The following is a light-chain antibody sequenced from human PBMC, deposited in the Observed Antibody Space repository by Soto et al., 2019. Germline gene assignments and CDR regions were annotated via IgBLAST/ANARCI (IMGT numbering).Light chain of an antibody. V-gene: IGLV2-14*01. CDR2: EVS. Sequence: QSVLTQPASVSGSPGQSITISCTGTSSDVGGYNYVSWYQQHPGKAPKLMIYEVSNRPSGVSNRFSGSKSGNTASLTISGLQAEDEADYDCSSYTSSSTHNYVFGTGTKVTVL. CDR3: SSYTSSSTHNYV. CDR1: SSDVGGYNY. J-gene: IGLJ1*01.